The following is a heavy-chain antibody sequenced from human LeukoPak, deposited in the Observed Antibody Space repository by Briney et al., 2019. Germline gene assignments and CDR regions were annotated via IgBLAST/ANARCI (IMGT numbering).Heavy chain of an antibody. D-gene: IGHD6-13*01. Sequence: GGSLRLSCAASGFTFSSHGMTWVRQAPGKGQEWVSVIYSGGSTYYADSVKGRFTISRDNSKNTLYLQMNSLRAEDTAVYYCARVVIAAAGRGLDYWGQGTLVTVSS. CDR3: ARVVIAAAGRGLDY. CDR1: GFTFSSHG. CDR2: IYSGGST. J-gene: IGHJ4*02. V-gene: IGHV3-66*02.